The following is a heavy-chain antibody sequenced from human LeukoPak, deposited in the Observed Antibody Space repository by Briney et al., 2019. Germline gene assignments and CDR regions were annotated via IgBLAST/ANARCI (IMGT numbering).Heavy chain of an antibody. CDR3: ARRYCSSTSYRDAFDI. V-gene: IGHV4-39*07. Sequence: SETLSLTCTVSGGSINSSSYYWGWVRQPPGKGLEWIGSMYYRGSTYYNPSLKSRVTISVDTSRNQFSLKLSSVTAADTAVYYCARRYCSSTSYRDAFDIWGQGTMVTVSS. CDR1: GGSINSSSYY. CDR2: MYYRGST. J-gene: IGHJ3*02. D-gene: IGHD2-2*01.